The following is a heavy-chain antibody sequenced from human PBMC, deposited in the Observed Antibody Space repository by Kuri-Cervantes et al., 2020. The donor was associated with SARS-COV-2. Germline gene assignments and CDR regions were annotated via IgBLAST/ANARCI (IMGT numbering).Heavy chain of an antibody. V-gene: IGHV3-21*01. J-gene: IGHJ4*02. CDR3: ARDLLMTLHSHYFDY. Sequence: GESLKISCAASGFTFSSYSMNWVRQAPGKGLEWVSSISSSSSYIYYADSVKGRFTISRDNAKSSLYLQMNSLRAEDTAVYYCARDLLMTLHSHYFDYWGQGTLVTVSS. CDR2: ISSSSSYI. CDR1: GFTFSSYS. D-gene: IGHD2-21*01.